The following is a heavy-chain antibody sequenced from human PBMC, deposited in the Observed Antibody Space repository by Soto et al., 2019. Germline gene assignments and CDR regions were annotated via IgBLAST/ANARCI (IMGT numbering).Heavy chain of an antibody. CDR2: VYYYGRT. CDR1: GGSISSYY. V-gene: IGHV4-59*01. J-gene: IGHJ6*02. Sequence: LSLTCTVSGGSISSYYWSWIRQPPGKGLEWIGHVYYYGRTNYNPSLKSRVTISVDTSKSQISLRLSSVTAADTAVYYCARDYYYDSSGNPGAYYYGMDVWGQGTTVTVSS. CDR3: ARDYYYDSSGNPGAYYYGMDV. D-gene: IGHD3-22*01.